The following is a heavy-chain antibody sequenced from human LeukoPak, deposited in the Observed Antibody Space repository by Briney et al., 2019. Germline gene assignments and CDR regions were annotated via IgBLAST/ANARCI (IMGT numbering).Heavy chain of an antibody. CDR1: GGSISSGGYY. V-gene: IGHV4-31*03. Sequence: SETLSLTCTVSGGSISSGGYYWSWNRQHPGRGLEWIGYIYYSGSTYYNPSLKSRVTISVDTSKNQFSLKLSSVTAEDTTVYYCARCSWAYGYHYFDYWGQGTLVTVSS. D-gene: IGHD5-18*01. CDR3: ARCSWAYGYHYFDY. CDR2: IYYSGST. J-gene: IGHJ4*02.